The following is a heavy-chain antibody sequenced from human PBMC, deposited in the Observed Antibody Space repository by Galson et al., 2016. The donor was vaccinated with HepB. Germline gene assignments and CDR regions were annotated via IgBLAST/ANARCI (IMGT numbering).Heavy chain of an antibody. CDR2: ISHSGSA. J-gene: IGHJ6*02. Sequence: LSLTCTVSGDTISITGYFWSWIRQHPERGLEWIGYISHSGSAYFKPSLKSRVTISVDTSKNQFSLNLSSVTAADTAVYYCARVFITQVSGANARVYYGMDFWGQGTTVTVSS. CDR1: GDTISITGYF. V-gene: IGHV4-31*02. CDR3: ARVFITQVSGANARVYYGMDF. D-gene: IGHD4/OR15-4a*01.